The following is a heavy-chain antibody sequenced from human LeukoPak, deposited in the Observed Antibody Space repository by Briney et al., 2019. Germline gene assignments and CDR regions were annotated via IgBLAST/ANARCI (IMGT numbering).Heavy chain of an antibody. D-gene: IGHD6-19*01. CDR2: ISGSGGST. CDR1: GFTFSSYA. V-gene: IGHV3-23*01. Sequence: GGSLRLSCAASGFTFSSYAMSWVRQPPGKGLEWVSAISGSGGSTYYADSVKGRFTISRDNSKNTLYLQMNSLRAEDTAVYYCAMFHRSGWEKDYWGQGTLVTVSS. J-gene: IGHJ4*02. CDR3: AMFHRSGWEKDY.